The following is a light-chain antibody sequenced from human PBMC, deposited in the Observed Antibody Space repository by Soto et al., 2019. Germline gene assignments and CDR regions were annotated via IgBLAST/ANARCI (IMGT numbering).Light chain of an antibody. CDR1: QSVLHSSNNQNS. Sequence: DIVMTQSPDSLAVSLGERATINCKSSQSVLHSSNNQNSLAWYQQKPGQPPKLLIYWASTRESGVPDRFSGSGSGTDFTLTISSLQAEDVAVYYCQQYYSPPFTFGPGTKLDIK. CDR2: WAS. V-gene: IGKV4-1*01. J-gene: IGKJ3*01. CDR3: QQYYSPPFT.